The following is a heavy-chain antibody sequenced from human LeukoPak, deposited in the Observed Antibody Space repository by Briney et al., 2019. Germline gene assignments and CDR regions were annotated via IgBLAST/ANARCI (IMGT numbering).Heavy chain of an antibody. J-gene: IGHJ4*02. V-gene: IGHV1-18*01. Sequence: ASVKVSCKASGYTFTSYGISWVRQAPGQGLEWMGWISAYNGNTNYAQKLQGRVTMTTDTSTSTAYMGLRSLRSDDTAVYYCARTPHFPAAKTFDYWGQGTLVTVSS. CDR1: GYTFTSYG. D-gene: IGHD3-3*02. CDR3: ARTPHFPAAKTFDY. CDR2: ISAYNGNT.